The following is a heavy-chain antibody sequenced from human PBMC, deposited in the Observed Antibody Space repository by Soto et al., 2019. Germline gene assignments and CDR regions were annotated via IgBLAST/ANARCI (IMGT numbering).Heavy chain of an antibody. CDR2: IYPGDSDT. CDR1: GYSFTSYW. J-gene: IGHJ6*03. Sequence: GESLKISCKGSGYSFTSYWIGWVRQMPGKGLEWMGIIYPGDSDTRYSPSFQGQVTISADKSISTAYLQWSSLKASDTAMYYCARRTLLATMTSGELGYYYMDVWGKGTTVTVSS. CDR3: ARRTLLATMTSGELGYYYMDV. V-gene: IGHV5-51*01. D-gene: IGHD3-16*01.